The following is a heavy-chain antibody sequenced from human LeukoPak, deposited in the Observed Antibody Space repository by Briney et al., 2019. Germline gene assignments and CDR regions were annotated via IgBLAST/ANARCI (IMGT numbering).Heavy chain of an antibody. Sequence: ASVTVSCKASGYTFTSYGISWVRQAPGQGREWMGWISAYNGNTNYAQKLQGRVTMTTDTSTSTAYMELRSLRSDDTAVYYCARDGGSGSYFDYYYYYGMDVWGKGTTVTVSS. CDR3: ARDGGSGSYFDYYYYYGMDV. J-gene: IGHJ6*04. D-gene: IGHD3-10*01. V-gene: IGHV1-18*04. CDR2: ISAYNGNT. CDR1: GYTFTSYG.